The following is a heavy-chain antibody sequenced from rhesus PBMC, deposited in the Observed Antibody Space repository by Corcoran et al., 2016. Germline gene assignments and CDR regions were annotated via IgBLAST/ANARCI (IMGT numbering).Heavy chain of an antibody. CDR3: YSGRWKGEY. J-gene: IGHJ4*01. V-gene: IGHV4S11*01. Sequence: QVQLRESGPGLVKPLETLSLTCAVSGGSIRRNYWSWIRPPPGKGLEWIGCIHGSDSDTNYNPSLKSRVTLSVDTTKNQFSLKVTSVTAADTAGDYCYSGRWKGEYWGQGVLVTVSS. CDR1: GGSIRRNY. CDR2: IHGSDSDT. D-gene: IGHD6-25*01.